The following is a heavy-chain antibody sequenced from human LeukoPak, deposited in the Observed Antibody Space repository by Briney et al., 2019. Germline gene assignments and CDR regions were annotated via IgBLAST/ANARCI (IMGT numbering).Heavy chain of an antibody. CDR1: GGSFSGYY. CDR2: INHSGST. V-gene: IGHV4-34*01. J-gene: IGHJ4*02. CDR3: AREASSIAVAGYFDY. D-gene: IGHD6-19*01. Sequence: SETLSLTCAVYGGSFSGYYWSWIRQPPGKGLEWIGEINHSGSTNYNPSLKSRVTISVDTSKNQFSLKLSSVTAADTAVYYCAREASSIAVAGYFDYWGQGTLVTVSS.